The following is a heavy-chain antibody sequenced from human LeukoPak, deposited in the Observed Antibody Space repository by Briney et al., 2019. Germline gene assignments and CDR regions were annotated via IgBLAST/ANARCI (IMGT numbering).Heavy chain of an antibody. J-gene: IGHJ4*02. Sequence: SETLSLTCTVSGGSISSNYYWGWIRQPPGKGLEWIGSMYYTGSAYYNSSLKSRVTISLDMSKNQFSLKLSSVAAADTAVYYCVGVSGSYSSGDYWGQGTPVTVSS. D-gene: IGHD3-10*01. V-gene: IGHV4-39*07. CDR2: MYYTGSA. CDR1: GGSISSNYY. CDR3: VGVSGSYSSGDY.